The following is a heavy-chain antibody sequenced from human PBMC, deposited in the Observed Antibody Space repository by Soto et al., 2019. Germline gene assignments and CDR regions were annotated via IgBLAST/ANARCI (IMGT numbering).Heavy chain of an antibody. CDR3: ARGLYSNSFFLPKGGNWLDP. V-gene: IGHV4-59*01. D-gene: IGHD4-4*01. CDR2: IYYSGST. CDR1: GGSISSYY. Sequence: SETLSLTCTVSGGSISSYYWSWIRQPPGKGLEWIGYIYYSGSTNYNPSLKSRVTISVDTSKNQFSLKLSSVTAADTAVYYCARGLYSNSFFLPKGGNWLDPWGQGPWSPSPQ. J-gene: IGHJ5*02.